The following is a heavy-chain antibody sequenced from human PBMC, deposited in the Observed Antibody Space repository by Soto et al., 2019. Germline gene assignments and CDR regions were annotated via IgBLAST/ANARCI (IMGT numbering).Heavy chain of an antibody. CDR2: IYYSGST. V-gene: IGHV4-39*07. D-gene: IGHD6-13*01. Sequence: PSETLSLTCTVSGGSISSSSYYWGWIRQPPGKGLEWIGSIYYSGSTYYNPSLKSRVTISVDTSKNQFSLKLSSVTAADTAVYYCARGIAAAGTGGWFDPWGQGTLVTVSS. CDR3: ARGIAAAGTGGWFDP. CDR1: GGSISSSSYY. J-gene: IGHJ5*02.